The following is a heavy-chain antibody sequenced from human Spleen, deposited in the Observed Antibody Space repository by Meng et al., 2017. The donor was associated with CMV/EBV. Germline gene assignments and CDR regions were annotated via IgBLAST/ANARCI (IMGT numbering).Heavy chain of an antibody. CDR3: ARGSRESMVRGVIFDY. CDR1: GFTVSSNY. Sequence: GGSLRLSCAASGFTVSSNYMNWVRQAPGKGLEWVSIIYSDGSTYYADSVKGRFTISRDNSKNTLFLQMNSLRAEDTAVYYCARGSRESMVRGVIFDYWGQGTLVTVSS. J-gene: IGHJ4*02. V-gene: IGHV3-53*01. D-gene: IGHD3-10*01. CDR2: IYSDGST.